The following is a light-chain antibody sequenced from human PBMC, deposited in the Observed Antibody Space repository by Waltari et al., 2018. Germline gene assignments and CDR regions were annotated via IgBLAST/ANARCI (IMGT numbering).Light chain of an antibody. Sequence: DILMTQSPLSLPVTPGEPASISCRSSQSLLHSNGYNYLDWYLQKPGQSPQVLIYLGSNRASWVPYRFSGSGSGTDFTLNISRVEAEDVGVYYCMQILQPARTFGQGTRLEIK. V-gene: IGKV2-28*01. J-gene: IGKJ2*01. CDR1: QSLLHSNGYNY. CDR2: LGS. CDR3: MQILQPART.